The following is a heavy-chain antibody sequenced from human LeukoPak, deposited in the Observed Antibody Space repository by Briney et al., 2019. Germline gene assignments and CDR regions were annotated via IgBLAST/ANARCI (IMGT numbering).Heavy chain of an antibody. D-gene: IGHD5-12*01. Sequence: TLSLTCTVSGGSISNYYWSWIRQPPGKGLEWIGYIYYSGSTNYNPSLKSRVTISVDTSKNQFSLKLSSVTAADTAVYYCARVATTRGYFDYWGQGTLVTVSS. CDR2: IYYSGST. CDR3: ARVATTRGYFDY. CDR1: GGSISNYY. V-gene: IGHV4-59*01. J-gene: IGHJ4*02.